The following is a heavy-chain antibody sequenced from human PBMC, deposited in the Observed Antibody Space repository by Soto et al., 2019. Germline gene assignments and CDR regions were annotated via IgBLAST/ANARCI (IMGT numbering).Heavy chain of an antibody. D-gene: IGHD5-18*01. V-gene: IGHV3-48*02. Sequence: EVQLVESGGGLVQPGGSLRLSCAASGFTFSSYSMNWVRQAPGKGLEWVSYISSSSSTIYYADSVKGRFTISRDNAKNSLYLQMNSLIDEDTAVYYCARDSGYSSGPIDYWGQGTLVTVSS. J-gene: IGHJ4*02. CDR2: ISSSSSTI. CDR1: GFTFSSYS. CDR3: ARDSGYSSGPIDY.